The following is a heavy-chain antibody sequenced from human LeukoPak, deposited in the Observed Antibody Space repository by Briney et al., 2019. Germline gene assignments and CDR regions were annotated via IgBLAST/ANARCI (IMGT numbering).Heavy chain of an antibody. CDR2: IYHSGST. D-gene: IGHD3-10*01. CDR1: GYSISSGYY. Sequence: SETLSLTCAVSGYSISSGYYWGWIRQPPGKGLEWIGSIYHSGSTYYNPSLKSRVTISVDTSKNQFSLKLSSVTAADTAVYYYARWSSGSYDGFDYWGQGTLVTVSS. CDR3: ARWSSGSYDGFDY. J-gene: IGHJ4*02. V-gene: IGHV4-38-2*01.